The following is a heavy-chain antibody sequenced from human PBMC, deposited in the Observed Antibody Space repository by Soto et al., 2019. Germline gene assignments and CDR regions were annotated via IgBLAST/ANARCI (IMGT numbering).Heavy chain of an antibody. Sequence: SETLSLTCTVSGGSISSYYWSWIRQPPGKGLEWIGYIYYSGSTNYNPSLKSRVTISVDTSKNQFSLKLSSVTAADTAVYYCARGRGYSTYYYYYGMDVWGQGTTVTVSS. CDR3: ARGRGYSTYYYYYGMDV. V-gene: IGHV4-59*01. J-gene: IGHJ6*02. CDR2: IYYSGST. D-gene: IGHD4-4*01. CDR1: GGSISSYY.